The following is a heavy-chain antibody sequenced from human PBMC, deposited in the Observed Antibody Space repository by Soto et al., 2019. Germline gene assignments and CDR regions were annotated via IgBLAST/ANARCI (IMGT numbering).Heavy chain of an antibody. V-gene: IGHV4-31*03. CDR3: ARVSVGEWRFDP. CDR1: GGSISSGGYY. J-gene: IGHJ5*02. Sequence: PSETLSLTCTVSGGSISSGGYYWSWIRQHPGKGLEWIGYIYYSGGTYYNPSLKSRVTISVDTSKNQFSLKLSSVTAADTAVYYCARVSVGEWRFDPWGQGTLVTVSS. CDR2: IYYSGGT. D-gene: IGHD2-15*01.